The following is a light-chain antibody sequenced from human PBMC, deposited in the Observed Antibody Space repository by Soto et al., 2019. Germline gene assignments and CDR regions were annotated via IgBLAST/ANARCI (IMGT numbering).Light chain of an antibody. Sequence: EIVMTQSPATLSVSPGERATLSCRASLRVSSYLAWYQQKPGQAPRLLIYGASSRATGIPDRFSGSGSGTDFTLTISRLEPEDFAVYYCQQYGSSPLTFGGGTKVDIK. CDR3: QQYGSSPLT. J-gene: IGKJ4*01. CDR1: LRVSSY. CDR2: GAS. V-gene: IGKV3-20*01.